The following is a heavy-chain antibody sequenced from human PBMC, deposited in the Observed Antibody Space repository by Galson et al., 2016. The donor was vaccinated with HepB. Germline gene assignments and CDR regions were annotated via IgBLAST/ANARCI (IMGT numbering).Heavy chain of an antibody. D-gene: IGHD3-10*01. J-gene: IGHJ4*02. CDR3: ARAGHGSGSYWDK. Sequence: SLRLSCAASGFTFSSYAMHWVRQAPGKGLEWVAVISYGGSYESYAGAVKGRFTISSNNFKNTLSLHLNSLRAEETAVYYCARAGHGSGSYWDKWGQGTLVAVSS. CDR1: GFTFSSYA. CDR2: ISYGGSYE. V-gene: IGHV3-30*04.